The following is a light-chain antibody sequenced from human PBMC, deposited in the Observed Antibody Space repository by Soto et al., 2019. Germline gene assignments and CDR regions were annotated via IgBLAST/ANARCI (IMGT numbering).Light chain of an antibody. CDR1: ESIAGW. CDR3: QQPYTFPLT. V-gene: IGKV1-12*01. Sequence: IQMTQSPSSMSASVGDTVTITCRASESIAGWLAWYQQKPGEAPKLLIYAASTLQSGVPPRFSGSGYGTDFTLTINGLQPEDFATYYCQQPYTFPLTFGPGTKVDI. CDR2: AAS. J-gene: IGKJ3*01.